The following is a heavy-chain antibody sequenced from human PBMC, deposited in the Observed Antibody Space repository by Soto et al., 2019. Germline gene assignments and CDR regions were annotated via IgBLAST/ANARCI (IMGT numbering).Heavy chain of an antibody. V-gene: IGHV3-48*01. CDR3: AADVGGYLYGLARH. Sequence: GGSLRLSCAASGFTFSTYSMNWVRQAPGKGLEWVSYISSSSSTIFYTDSVKGRFTVSRDNAKNSLYLQMNSLRPEDTAVYYCAADVGGYLYGLARHWGPGTLVTVSS. CDR1: GFTFSTYS. CDR2: ISSSSSTI. J-gene: IGHJ4*02. D-gene: IGHD4-17*01.